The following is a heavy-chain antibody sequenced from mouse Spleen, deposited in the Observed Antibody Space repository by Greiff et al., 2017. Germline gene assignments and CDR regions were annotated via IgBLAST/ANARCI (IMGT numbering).Heavy chain of an antibody. Sequence: VQLQQSGAELVRPGTSVKLSCKASGYTFTSYWMHWVKQRPGQGLEWIGVIDPSDSYTNYNQKFKGKATLTVDTSSSTAYMQLSSLTSEDSAVYYCARSTARASMAMDYWGQGTSVTVSS. CDR3: ARSTARASMAMDY. J-gene: IGHJ4*01. CDR1: GYTFTSYW. V-gene: IGHV1-59*01. D-gene: IGHD3-2*01. CDR2: IDPSDSYT.